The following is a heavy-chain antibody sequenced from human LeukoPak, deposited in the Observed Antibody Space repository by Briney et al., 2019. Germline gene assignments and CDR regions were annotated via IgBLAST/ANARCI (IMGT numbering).Heavy chain of an antibody. J-gene: IGHJ4*02. Sequence: SETLSLTCAVSGDSISSHYWSWIRQPPGKGLEWIGYIDYSGGTNCNPSLKSRVTISVDTSKNQFSLNLSSVTAADTAVYYCARGHYYDTSGAYWGQGTLVTVSS. CDR1: GDSISSHY. CDR3: ARGHYYDTSGAY. V-gene: IGHV4-59*11. D-gene: IGHD3-22*01. CDR2: IDYSGGT.